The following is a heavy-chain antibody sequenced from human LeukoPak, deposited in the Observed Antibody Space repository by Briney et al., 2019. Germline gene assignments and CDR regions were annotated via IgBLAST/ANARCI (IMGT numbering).Heavy chain of an antibody. Sequence: GGSLRLSCAASGFTFSSYAMHWVRQAPGKGLEWVALISYDGGNKYSADSVKGRFTISRDNSKNTLYLQMNSLRAEDTSVYYWARGARGRGWRVFDYWGKGTLVKVS. CDR1: GFTFSSYA. CDR3: ARGARGRGWRVFDY. D-gene: IGHD6-19*01. V-gene: IGHV3-30*04. J-gene: IGHJ4*02. CDR2: ISYDGGNK.